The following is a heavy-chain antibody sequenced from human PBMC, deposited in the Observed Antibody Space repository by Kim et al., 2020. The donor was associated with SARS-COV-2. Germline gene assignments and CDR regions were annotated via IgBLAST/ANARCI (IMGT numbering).Heavy chain of an antibody. CDR3: AKDRLGYCSSTSCPLND. V-gene: IGHV3-30*02. D-gene: IGHD2-2*01. Sequence: GKGRFTISRDNSKNTLYLQMNSLRAEDTAVYYCAKDRLGYCSSTSCPLNDWGQGTLVTVSS. J-gene: IGHJ4*02.